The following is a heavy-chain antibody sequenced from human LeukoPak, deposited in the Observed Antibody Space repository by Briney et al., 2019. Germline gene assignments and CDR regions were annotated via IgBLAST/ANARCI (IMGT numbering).Heavy chain of an antibody. D-gene: IGHD3-9*01. V-gene: IGHV4-4*07. CDR1: GGSISSYY. CDR3: ARDLTYYDILTDGYYYMDV. CDR2: IYTSGST. J-gene: IGHJ6*03. Sequence: SETLSLTCTVSGGSISSYYWSWIRQPAGKGLEWIGRIYTSGSTNYNPSLKSRVTMSVDTSKNQFSLKLSSVTAADTAVYYCARDLTYYDILTDGYYYMDVWGKGTTVTVSS.